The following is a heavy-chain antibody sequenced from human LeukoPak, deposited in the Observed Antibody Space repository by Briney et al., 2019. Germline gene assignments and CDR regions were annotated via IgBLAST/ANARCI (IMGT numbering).Heavy chain of an antibody. J-gene: IGHJ4*02. D-gene: IGHD3-9*01. Sequence: ASVKVSCKASEYTFTGYYMHWVRQAPGQGLEWMGWINPNSGGTNYAQKFQGRVTMTRDTSISTAYMELSRLRSDDTAVYYCARGRYYDILTAPGAEFDYWGQGTLVTVSS. V-gene: IGHV1-2*02. CDR2: INPNSGGT. CDR1: EYTFTGYY. CDR3: ARGRYYDILTAPGAEFDY.